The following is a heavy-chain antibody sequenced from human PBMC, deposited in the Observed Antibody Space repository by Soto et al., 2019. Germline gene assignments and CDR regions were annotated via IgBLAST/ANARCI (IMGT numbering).Heavy chain of an antibody. CDR1: GYIFISYA. J-gene: IGHJ5*02. D-gene: IGHD2-2*01. Sequence: QVQLVQSGAEVKKPGAAVKVSCKASGYIFISYALHWVRQAPGQRLEWMGWINGGNGNTKYSQRFQGRVTITRDTSASTVYMELSSLRSEDTAVYYCARAFIVAVPAARGATGFDPWGQGTLVTVSS. V-gene: IGHV1-3*01. CDR2: INGGNGNT. CDR3: ARAFIVAVPAARGATGFDP.